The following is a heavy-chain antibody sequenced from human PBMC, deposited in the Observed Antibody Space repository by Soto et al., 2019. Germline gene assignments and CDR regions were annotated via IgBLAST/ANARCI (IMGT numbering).Heavy chain of an antibody. CDR2: ISLYSDGT. CDR3: ARVVPGAEAWFGP. J-gene: IGHJ5*02. D-gene: IGHD2-2*01. V-gene: IGHV1-18*01. CDR1: FYTFSNYG. Sequence: KVSCKPSFYTFSNYGITCVRQAPGQPLEWLGWISLYSDGTNYAQKFQGRVSMTTDTSTTTAYMELRSLRSDDTAVYYCARVVPGAEAWFGPWGQGTLVTV.